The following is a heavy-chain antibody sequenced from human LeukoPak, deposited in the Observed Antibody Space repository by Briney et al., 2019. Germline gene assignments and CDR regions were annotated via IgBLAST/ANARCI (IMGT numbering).Heavy chain of an antibody. J-gene: IGHJ3*02. V-gene: IGHV3-11*01. CDR1: GLTFSDYY. Sequence: GGSLRLSCAASGLTFSDYYMSWIRQAPGKGLEWVSYISSSGSTIYYADSVKGRFTTSRDNAKNSLYLQMNSLRAEDTAVYYCARVSLLWFGERGAFDIWGQGTMVTVSS. D-gene: IGHD3-10*01. CDR3: ARVSLLWFGERGAFDI. CDR2: ISSSGSTI.